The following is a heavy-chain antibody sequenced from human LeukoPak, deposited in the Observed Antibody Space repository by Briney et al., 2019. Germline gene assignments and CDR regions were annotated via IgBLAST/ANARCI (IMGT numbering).Heavy chain of an antibody. J-gene: IGHJ3*02. V-gene: IGHV1-2*02. CDR3: ARDRHFAFDI. CDR1: GYTFIDYY. CDR2: INSNSGGT. Sequence: ASVKVSCKASGYTFIDYYIHWVRQAPGQGLEWMGCINSNSGGTSYAQKFQGRVTMTRDTSDSTAYMEVSWLTCDDTAVYYCARDRHFAFDIWGQGTTVTVSS.